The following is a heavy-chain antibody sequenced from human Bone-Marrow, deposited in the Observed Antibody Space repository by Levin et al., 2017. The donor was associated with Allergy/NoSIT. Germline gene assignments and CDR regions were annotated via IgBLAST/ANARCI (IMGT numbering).Heavy chain of an antibody. Sequence: PSETLSLTCTVFGGPVSSGNYYLSWIRQPPGKELEWIGYIHYSGSTNYNPALKTRVTISMDPSKTQFSLRLNAVTAADTAMYYCARPTRYDWNYGDAFDVWGQGTMVTVSS. D-gene: IGHD1-7*01. V-gene: IGHV4-61*01. CDR1: GGPVSSGNYY. J-gene: IGHJ3*01. CDR3: ARPTRYDWNYGDAFDV. CDR2: IHYSGST.